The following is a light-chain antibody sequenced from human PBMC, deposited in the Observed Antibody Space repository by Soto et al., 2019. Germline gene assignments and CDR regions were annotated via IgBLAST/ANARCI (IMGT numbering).Light chain of an antibody. Sequence: EIVVTQSPVTPSLSPGERATLACRASQSVSSSYLAWYQQKPGQAPRLLIYGASSRATGIPDRFSGSGSGTDFTLTIIRLEPEDFAVYYCQQYCSSPPYTFGQGKKLEIK. V-gene: IGKV3-20*01. CDR2: GAS. CDR3: QQYCSSPPYT. CDR1: QSVSSSY. J-gene: IGKJ2*01.